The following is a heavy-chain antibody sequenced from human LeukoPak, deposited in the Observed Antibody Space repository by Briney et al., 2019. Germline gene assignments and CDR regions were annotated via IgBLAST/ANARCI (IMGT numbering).Heavy chain of an antibody. J-gene: IGHJ4*02. CDR3: ARLITVTSFFDY. Sequence: GASVKVSCKASGYTFTSDGISWVRQAPGQGLEWMGWISVYKGNTNSAQTLRGRVPMTTETSTSTAYMELRSLRSYDTAVYYCARLITVTSFFDYWGQGTLVTVSS. CDR2: ISVYKGNT. CDR1: GYTFTSDG. D-gene: IGHD4-11*01. V-gene: IGHV1-18*01.